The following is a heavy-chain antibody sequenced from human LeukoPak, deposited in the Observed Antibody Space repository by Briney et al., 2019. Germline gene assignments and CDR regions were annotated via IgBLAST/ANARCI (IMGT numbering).Heavy chain of an antibody. CDR3: AELGITMIGGV. V-gene: IGHV3-48*04. Sequence: GGSLRLSCAASGFTFSNHWMHWVRQAPGKGLEWVSYISSSGSTIYYADSVKGRFTTSRDNAKNSLYLQMNSLRAEDTAVYYCAELGITMIGGVWGKGTTVTISS. J-gene: IGHJ6*04. CDR1: GFTFSNHW. D-gene: IGHD3-10*02. CDR2: ISSSGSTI.